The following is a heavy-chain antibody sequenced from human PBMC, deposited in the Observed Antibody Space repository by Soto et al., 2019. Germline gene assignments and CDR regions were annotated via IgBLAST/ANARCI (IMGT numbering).Heavy chain of an antibody. D-gene: IGHD6-19*01. CDR2: ISYDGSNK. CDR3: ALPHMSSGWYYFDY. Sequence: PGGSLRLSCAASGFSFSSYGMHWVRQAPGKGLEWVAVISYDGSNKYYADSVKGRFTISRDNSKNTLYLQMNSLRAEDTAVYYCALPHMSSGWYYFDYWGQGTLVTVSS. J-gene: IGHJ4*02. V-gene: IGHV3-30*03. CDR1: GFSFSSYG.